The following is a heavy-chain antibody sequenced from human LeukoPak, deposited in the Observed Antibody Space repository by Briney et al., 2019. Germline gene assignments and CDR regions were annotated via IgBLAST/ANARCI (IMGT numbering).Heavy chain of an antibody. J-gene: IGHJ6*03. CDR1: GGSISSYY. V-gene: IGHV4-4*07. D-gene: IGHD4/OR15-4a*01. Sequence: SETLSLTCTVSGGSISSYYWSWIRQPAGKGLEWIGRIYTSRSTNYNPSLKSRVTMSVDTSKNQFSLKLSSVTAADTAVYYCARGGAGLPHYNYYMDVWGKGTTVTVSS. CDR3: ARGGAGLPHYNYYMDV. CDR2: IYTSRST.